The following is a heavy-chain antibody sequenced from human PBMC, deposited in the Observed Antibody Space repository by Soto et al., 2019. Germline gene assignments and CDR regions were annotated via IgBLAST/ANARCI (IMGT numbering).Heavy chain of an antibody. J-gene: IGHJ4*02. CDR1: GFTFSIYA. CDR2: ISGSGVST. V-gene: IGHV3-23*01. D-gene: IGHD3-22*01. CDR3: AKGSPDYYDSSGYYHS. Sequence: GSLRLSCAASGFTFSIYAMTWVRQAPGKGLEWVSGISGSGVSTYYADSVKGRFTISRDNSKSTLYLQMNSLRAEDTALYYCAKGSPDYYDSSGYYHSWGQGTLVTVSS.